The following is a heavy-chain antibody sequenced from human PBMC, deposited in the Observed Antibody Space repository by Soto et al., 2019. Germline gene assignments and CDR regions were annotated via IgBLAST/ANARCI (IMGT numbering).Heavy chain of an antibody. V-gene: IGHV3-21*01. CDR1: GFTFSSYS. J-gene: IGHJ4*02. CDR2: ISSSSSYI. CDR3: ASSCGGSCSATLRYFDY. D-gene: IGHD2-15*01. Sequence: EVQLVESGGGLVKPGGSLRLSCAASGFTFSSYSMNWVRQAPGKGLEWVSSISSSSSYIYYADSVKGRFTITRDNAKNSLYSQMNILRAEDTAVYYCASSCGGSCSATLRYFDYWGQGTLVTVSS.